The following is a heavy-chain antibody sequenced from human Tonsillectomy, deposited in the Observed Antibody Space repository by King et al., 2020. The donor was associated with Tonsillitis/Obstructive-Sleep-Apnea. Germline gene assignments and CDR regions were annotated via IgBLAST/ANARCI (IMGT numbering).Heavy chain of an antibody. CDR2: ISYDASNK. Sequence: VQLVESGGGVVQPGRSLRVSCAVSGFTFSGYVMHWVRQAPGKGLEWVAVISYDASNKYYAESVKGRFTISRDNSKNTLYLQMNSLRAEDTAVYYCASGKGCSSTSCYTLYYYYYYMDVWGKGTTVTVSS. J-gene: IGHJ6*03. V-gene: IGHV3-30*04. CDR3: ASGKGCSSTSCYTLYYYYYYMDV. CDR1: GFTFSGYV. D-gene: IGHD2-2*02.